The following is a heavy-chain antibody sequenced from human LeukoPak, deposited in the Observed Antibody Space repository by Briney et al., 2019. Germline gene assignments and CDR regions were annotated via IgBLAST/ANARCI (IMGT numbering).Heavy chain of an antibody. J-gene: IGHJ2*01. CDR2: IYSGGST. CDR3: ARVKWELLDPYFSRYFDL. V-gene: IGHV3-66*01. CDR1: GFTVSSNY. Sequence: GGSLRLSCAASGFTVSSNYMSWVRQAPGKGLEWVSVIYSGGSTYYADSVKGRFTISRDNSKNTLYLQMNSLRAEDTAVYYCARVKWELLDPYFSRYFDLWGRGTLVTVSS. D-gene: IGHD1-26*01.